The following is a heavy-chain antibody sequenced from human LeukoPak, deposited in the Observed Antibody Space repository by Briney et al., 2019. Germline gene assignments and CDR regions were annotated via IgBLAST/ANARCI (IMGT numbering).Heavy chain of an antibody. CDR3: AREKRIQLWLSTDAFDI. J-gene: IGHJ3*02. D-gene: IGHD5-18*01. V-gene: IGHV3-21*01. Sequence: GGSLRLSCAASGFTFSSYSMNWVRQAPGKGLEWVSSISSSSSYIYYADSVKGRFTISRDNAKNSLYLQMNSLRAEDTAVYYCAREKRIQLWLSTDAFDIWGQGTMVTVSS. CDR1: GFTFSSYS. CDR2: ISSSSSYI.